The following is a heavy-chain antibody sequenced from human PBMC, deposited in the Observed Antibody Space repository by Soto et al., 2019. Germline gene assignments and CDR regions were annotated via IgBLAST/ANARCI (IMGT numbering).Heavy chain of an antibody. D-gene: IGHD6-6*01. V-gene: IGHV3-13*01. Sequence: HPGGSLRLSCAASGFTFSSYDMHWVRQATGKGLEWVSAIGTAGDTYYPGSVKGRFTISRENAKNSLYLQMNSLRAEDTAVYYCARVSCSSSSVYYYGMDVWGQGTTVTVSS. CDR1: GFTFSSYD. J-gene: IGHJ6*02. CDR2: IGTAGDT. CDR3: ARVSCSSSSVYYYGMDV.